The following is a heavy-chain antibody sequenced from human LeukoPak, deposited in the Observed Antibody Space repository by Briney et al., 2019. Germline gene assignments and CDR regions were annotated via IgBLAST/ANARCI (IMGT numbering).Heavy chain of an antibody. Sequence: PSETLSLTCAVYGGSFSGYYWSWIRQPPGKGLEWIGEINHSGSTNYNPSLKSRVTIPVDTSKNQFSLKLSSVTAADTAVYYCARHRRVLGSYFDYWGQGTLVTVSS. CDR2: INHSGST. D-gene: IGHD1-26*01. V-gene: IGHV4-34*01. J-gene: IGHJ4*02. CDR3: ARHRRVLGSYFDY. CDR1: GGSFSGYY.